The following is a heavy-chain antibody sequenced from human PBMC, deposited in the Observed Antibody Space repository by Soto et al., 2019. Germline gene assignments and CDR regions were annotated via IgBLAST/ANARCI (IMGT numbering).Heavy chain of an antibody. D-gene: IGHD2-2*01. CDR2: ISHSGST. CDR1: GDSISGTYW. Sequence: QVQLQESGPGLVKPSGTLSLTCTVSGDSISGTYWWSWVRQPPGKGLEWIGEISHSGSTTYNPSLTSQVIMSVDKSKNQFSLKVISVTAADTAVYYCARVMPAYGMDVWGQGTTVTV. J-gene: IGHJ6*02. V-gene: IGHV4-4*02. CDR3: ARVMPAYGMDV.